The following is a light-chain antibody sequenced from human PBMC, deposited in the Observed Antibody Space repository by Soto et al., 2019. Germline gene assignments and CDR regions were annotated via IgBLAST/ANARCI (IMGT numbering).Light chain of an antibody. CDR1: SSNIGANSD. Sequence: QSVLTQPPSVSGAPGQRVTISCTGSSSNIGANSDVHWYQQLTGAAPKLLIYGNTNRPSGVSDRFSASKFGTSASLAITGLQAEDEADYYCQSYDNSLSGFYVFGTGTKVTVL. CDR2: GNT. V-gene: IGLV1-40*01. J-gene: IGLJ1*01. CDR3: QSYDNSLSGFYV.